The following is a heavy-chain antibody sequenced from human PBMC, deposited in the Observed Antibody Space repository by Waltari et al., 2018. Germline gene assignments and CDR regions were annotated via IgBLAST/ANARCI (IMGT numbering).Heavy chain of an antibody. CDR3: ARWSVSGSYYDY. CDR2: ISRDGGAT. V-gene: IGHV3-23*01. CDR1: GFSFSNSG. D-gene: IGHD3-10*01. J-gene: IGHJ4*02. Sequence: EVHLLESGRDLVQPGGALRLSCTGSGFSFSNSGLTWVRQAPGKGLEWVSAISRDGGATFYGGAVKGRSTISRDNSKNTVYLEINSLRVEDTAKYYCARWSVSGSYYDYWGQGILVAVSS.